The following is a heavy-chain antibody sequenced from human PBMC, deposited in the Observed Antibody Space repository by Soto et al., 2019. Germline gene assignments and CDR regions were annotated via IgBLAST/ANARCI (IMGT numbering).Heavy chain of an antibody. D-gene: IGHD3-22*01. CDR3: ARGFSIGYLANWFDP. Sequence: QVQLQESGPGLVKPSQTLSLTCTVSGGSISSTNYYWSWIRQHPGKGLEWIGHIYYSVITHYNPSLKSRVTISRDTSKNQFYLNLTSVTAADTAVYYCARGFSIGYLANWFDPWGQGTLVPVSS. CDR1: GGSISSTNYY. V-gene: IGHV4-31*03. CDR2: IYYSVIT. J-gene: IGHJ5*02.